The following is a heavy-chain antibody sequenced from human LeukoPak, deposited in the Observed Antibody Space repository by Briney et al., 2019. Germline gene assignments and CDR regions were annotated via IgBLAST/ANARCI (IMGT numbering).Heavy chain of an antibody. CDR3: AGDQGGSSYRHAFDI. CDR1: GGSVSSIDYY. V-gene: IGHV4-61*08. J-gene: IGHJ3*02. CDR2: IYYSGDT. Sequence: EPSETLSLTCTVSGGSVSSIDYYWTWIRQPPGKGLEWIGYIYYSGDTIYNPSLKSRVTMSLGTSRNQFSLKLSSVIAADTAVYYCAGDQGGSSYRHAFDIWGHGTMVTVSS. D-gene: IGHD1-26*01.